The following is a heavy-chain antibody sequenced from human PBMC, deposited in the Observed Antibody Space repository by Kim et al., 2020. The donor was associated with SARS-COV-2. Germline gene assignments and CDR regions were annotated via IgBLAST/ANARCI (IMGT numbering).Heavy chain of an antibody. CDR3: SWCSWAVGGY. CDR2: MSPTSGNT. CDR1: GYTFINYD. Sequence: ASVKVSCKASGYTFINYDINWVRQATGQGLEWMGWMSPTSGNTGYAQKFQGRVTMTRDTSISTASMELSSLRSEDTAGYYCSWCSWAVGGYWGQGTLV. J-gene: IGHJ4*02. D-gene: IGHD6-13*01. V-gene: IGHV1-8*01.